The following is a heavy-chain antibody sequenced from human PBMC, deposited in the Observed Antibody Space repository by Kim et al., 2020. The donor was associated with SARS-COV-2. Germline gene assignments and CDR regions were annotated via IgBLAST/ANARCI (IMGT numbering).Heavy chain of an antibody. J-gene: IGHJ4*02. CDR1: GYTFTSYT. V-gene: IGHV1-18*01. D-gene: IGHD1-26*01. CDR2: ISAYNGNT. Sequence: ASVKVSCKASGYTFTSYTISWVRQAPGQGLEWMGWISAYNGNTNYAQKLQGRVTMTTDTSTSSAYMELRSLRSDDTAVYYCARVAGGISISGSLDYWGQGTLVTVSS. CDR3: ARVAGGISISGSLDY.